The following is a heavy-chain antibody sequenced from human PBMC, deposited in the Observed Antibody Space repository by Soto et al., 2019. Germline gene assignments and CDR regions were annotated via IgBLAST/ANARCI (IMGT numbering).Heavy chain of an antibody. CDR2: VYHTGSS. CDR3: ARGGPYDWNYYVF. D-gene: IGHD1-20*01. J-gene: IGHJ4*02. Sequence: SETLSLTCNVYGDSMYKYYWTWIRQPPGKGLELIGYVYHTGSSRYSPSLTSRVTMSVDTSKNQISLKLTSVTAADTGVYYCARGGPYDWNYYVFWGQGTLVTVSS. V-gene: IGHV4-59*01. CDR1: GDSMYKYY.